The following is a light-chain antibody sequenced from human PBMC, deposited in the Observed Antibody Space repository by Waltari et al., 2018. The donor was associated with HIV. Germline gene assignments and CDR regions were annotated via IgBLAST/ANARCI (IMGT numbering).Light chain of an antibody. V-gene: IGKV1-39*01. CDR2: SAT. CDR1: QDIRTY. Sequence: DIQMTQSPSSLSASVGDRVPITCRASQDIRTYLNWYQQKPGRAPNLRIYSATSLQSGVPSRCSGSGSGTEFTRTISSVQPEDFATYYCQQSYSTPRTLGQGTKLEIK. J-gene: IGKJ2*01. CDR3: QQSYSTPRT.